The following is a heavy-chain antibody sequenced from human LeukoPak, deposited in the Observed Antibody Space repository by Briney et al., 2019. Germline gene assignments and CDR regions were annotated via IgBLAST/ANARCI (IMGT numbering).Heavy chain of an antibody. J-gene: IGHJ6*03. CDR3: ARGPKDIVVVPAAIQDSYYYYYYYMDV. CDR2: IYTSGST. CDR1: GGSISSSSYY. Sequence: TSETLSLTCTVSGGSISSSSYYWSWIRQPAGKGLEWIGRIYTSGSTNYNPSLKSRVTISVDTSKNQFSLKLSSVTAADTAVYYCARGPKDIVVVPAAIQDSYYYYYYYMDVWGKGTTVTVSS. D-gene: IGHD2-2*02. V-gene: IGHV4-61*02.